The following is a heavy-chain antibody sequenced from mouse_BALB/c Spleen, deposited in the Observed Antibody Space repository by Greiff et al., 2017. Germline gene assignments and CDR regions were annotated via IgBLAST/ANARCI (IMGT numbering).Heavy chain of an antibody. D-gene: IGHD2-4*01. V-gene: IGHV1-4*01. CDR3: AIRSTMITTGYWYFDV. J-gene: IGHJ1*01. CDR1: GYTFTSYT. CDR2: INPSSGYT. Sequence: QVQLQQSGAELARPGASVKMSCKASGYTFTSYTMHWVKQRPGQGLEWIGYINPSSGYTNYNQKFKDKATLTADKSSSTAYMQLSSLTSEDSAVYYCAIRSTMITTGYWYFDVWGAGTTVTVSS.